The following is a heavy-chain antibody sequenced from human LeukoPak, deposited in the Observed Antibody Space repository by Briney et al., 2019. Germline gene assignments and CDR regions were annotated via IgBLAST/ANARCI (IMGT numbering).Heavy chain of an antibody. CDR3: ARDSGYCGGGSCPGNYYFDY. V-gene: IGHV3-7*03. CDR1: GFTFSSYW. J-gene: IGHJ4*02. CDR2: IKPDGSEK. D-gene: IGHD2-15*01. Sequence: QSGGSLRLSCAASGFTFSSYWMTWVRQAPGKGLEWVANIKPDGSEKYYVDSVEGRFTISRDNAKNSLYLQMNSLRAEDTAVYYCARDSGYCGGGSCPGNYYFDYWGQGTLVTVSS.